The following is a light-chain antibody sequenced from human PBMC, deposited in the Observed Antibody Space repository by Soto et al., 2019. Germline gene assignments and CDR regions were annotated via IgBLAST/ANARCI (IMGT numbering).Light chain of an antibody. V-gene: IGKV1-17*01. Sequence: DIQMTQSPSSLSASVGDRVTITCRASQGIRDALGWYQQKPGKVPKRLIYSASSLQNGVPSRFSGSGSDTVFTLTISSLQPEDFATYFCLQHSDYPFTFGQGTRLEI. CDR2: SAS. J-gene: IGKJ2*01. CDR1: QGIRDA. CDR3: LQHSDYPFT.